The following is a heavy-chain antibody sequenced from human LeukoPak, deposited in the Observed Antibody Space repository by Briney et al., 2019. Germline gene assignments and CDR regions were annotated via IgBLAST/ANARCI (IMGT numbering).Heavy chain of an antibody. CDR2: ISSSSSYI. CDR1: GFTFSSYS. CDR3: AGDLRYFDWSPSGSDY. V-gene: IGHV3-21*01. D-gene: IGHD3-9*01. J-gene: IGHJ4*02. Sequence: GGSLRLSCAASGFTFSSYSMNWVRQAPGKGLEWVSSISSSSSYIYYADSVKGRFTISRDNAKNSLYLQMNSLRAEDTAVYYCAGDLRYFDWSPSGSDYWGQGTLVTVSS.